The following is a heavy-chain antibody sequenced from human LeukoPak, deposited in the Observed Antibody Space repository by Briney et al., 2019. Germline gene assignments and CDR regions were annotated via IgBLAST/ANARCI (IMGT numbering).Heavy chain of an antibody. Sequence: GGSLRLSCAASGFTFSNYAMHWVRQAPGKGLEWVAVISYDGSNKYYADSVKGRFTISRDNSKNTLYLQMNSLRAEDTAVYYCAKDRQYYPFDYWGQGTLVTVSS. D-gene: IGHD3-10*01. CDR1: GFTFSNYA. CDR2: ISYDGSNK. CDR3: AKDRQYYPFDY. V-gene: IGHV3-30*04. J-gene: IGHJ4*02.